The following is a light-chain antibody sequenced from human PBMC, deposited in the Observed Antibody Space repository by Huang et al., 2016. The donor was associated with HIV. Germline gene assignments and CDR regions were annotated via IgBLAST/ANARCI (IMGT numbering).Light chain of an antibody. CDR2: GAS. CDR1: QSLTSN. V-gene: IGKV3-15*01. J-gene: IGKJ4*01. CDR3: LQYNDWPPLT. Sequence: EIVMTQSPATLSVSPGETATLFCRASQSLTSNLAWYQQKPGQSPRLLISGASTRATGVPARFSGSGSGTEFTLTISSLQSEDFAVYYCLQYNDWPPLTCGGGTRVEIK.